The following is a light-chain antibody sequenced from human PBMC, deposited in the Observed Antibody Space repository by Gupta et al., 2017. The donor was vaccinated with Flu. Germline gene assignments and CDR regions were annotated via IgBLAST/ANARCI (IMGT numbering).Light chain of an antibody. J-gene: IGLJ1*01. Sequence: YVLTQSPSLLVAPGKNSRIPGVGNNIETKSGHWYRQRPGQAPVLVVYDNIDRPSGIPERFSGSSSGNTATLTISRVEAGDEADYYCQVWSSDGDHYVFGTGTKVTVL. CDR1: NIETKS. CDR2: DNI. CDR3: QVWSSDGDHYV. V-gene: IGLV3-21*03.